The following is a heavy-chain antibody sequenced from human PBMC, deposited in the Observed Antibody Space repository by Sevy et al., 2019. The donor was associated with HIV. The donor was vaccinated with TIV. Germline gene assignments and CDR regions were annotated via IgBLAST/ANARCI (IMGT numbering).Heavy chain of an antibody. Sequence: SETLSLTCTVSGGSISGYYWSWIRQPPGKGLEWIGYIYYSGSTNYNPSLKNRVTMSLDTSENQFSLKMISVTASDTAVYYCARTHVIMITSGGVIALRQFDFWGQGTLVTVSS. CDR3: ARTHVIMITSGGVIALRQFDF. CDR2: IYYSGST. CDR1: GGSISGYY. J-gene: IGHJ4*02. V-gene: IGHV4-59*01. D-gene: IGHD3-16*01.